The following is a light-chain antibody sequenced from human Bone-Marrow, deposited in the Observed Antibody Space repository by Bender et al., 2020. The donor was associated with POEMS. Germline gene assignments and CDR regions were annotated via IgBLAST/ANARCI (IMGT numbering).Light chain of an antibody. CDR1: SSDVGGYNY. Sequence: QSALTQPPSASGSPGQSVAISCTGTSSDVGGYNYVSWYQQHPGKAPKLMIYEVTKRPSGVPDRFSGSKSGNTASLTVSGLQAEDEADYYCCSYAGSNIVGLGGGTKLTVL. J-gene: IGLJ2*01. CDR2: EVT. V-gene: IGLV2-8*01. CDR3: CSYAGSNIVG.